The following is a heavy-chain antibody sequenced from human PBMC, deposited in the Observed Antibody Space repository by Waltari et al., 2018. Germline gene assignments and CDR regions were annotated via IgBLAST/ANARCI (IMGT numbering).Heavy chain of an antibody. CDR3: TRTGYSYGD. V-gene: IGHV3-49*05. Sequence: VQLQESGPGLVKPSETLSLTCAVSGYSISSGYYWGWIRQAPGKGLEWVGFIRSKAYGGTTEYAASVKGRFTISRDDSKSIAYLQMNSLKTEDTAVYYCTRTGYSYGDWGQGTLVTVSS. J-gene: IGHJ4*02. CDR2: IRSKAYGGTT. D-gene: IGHD5-18*01. CDR1: GYSISSGYY.